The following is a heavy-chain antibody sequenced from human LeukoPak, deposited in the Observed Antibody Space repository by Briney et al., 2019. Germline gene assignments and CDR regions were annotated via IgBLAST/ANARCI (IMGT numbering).Heavy chain of an antibody. J-gene: IGHJ6*02. CDR1: GFAFSSYN. CDR3: ARRPYSDTSGRLSDV. V-gene: IGHV3-48*02. D-gene: IGHD3-22*01. Sequence: GGSLRLSCAASGFAFSSYNMNWVRQAPGKGLEWISYIGSSGSPTHYADSVGGRFTISRNNAKNSLYLQMNSLRHEDTAVYFCARRPYSDTSGRLSDVWGQGTTVTVSS. CDR2: IGSSGSPT.